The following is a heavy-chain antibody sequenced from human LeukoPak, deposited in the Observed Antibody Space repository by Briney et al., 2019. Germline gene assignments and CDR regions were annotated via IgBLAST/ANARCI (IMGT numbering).Heavy chain of an antibody. Sequence: SVKVSCKASGGTFSSYAISWVRQAPGQGLEWMGGIIPIFGTANYAQKFQGRVTITADESTSTAYMELSSLRSEDTAVYYCARSLAAAGTKYYYYYYMDVWGKGTTVTISS. J-gene: IGHJ6*03. CDR2: IIPIFGTA. D-gene: IGHD6-13*01. CDR1: GGTFSSYA. CDR3: ARSLAAAGTKYYYYYYMDV. V-gene: IGHV1-69*13.